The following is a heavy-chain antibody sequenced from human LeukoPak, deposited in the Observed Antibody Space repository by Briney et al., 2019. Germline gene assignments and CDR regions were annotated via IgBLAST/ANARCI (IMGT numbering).Heavy chain of an antibody. CDR3: ARDERDDDYGDYFDY. CDR1: GFIFSSYA. CDR2: ISYDGTNK. V-gene: IGHV3-30-3*01. D-gene: IGHD4-17*01. J-gene: IGHJ4*02. Sequence: GGSLRLSCAASGFIFSSYALHWVRQAPGKGLEWVAVISYDGTNKYYADSVKGRFTISRDNSKNTLYLQMNSLTAEDTAVYYCARDERDDDYGDYFDYWGQGTLVTVSS.